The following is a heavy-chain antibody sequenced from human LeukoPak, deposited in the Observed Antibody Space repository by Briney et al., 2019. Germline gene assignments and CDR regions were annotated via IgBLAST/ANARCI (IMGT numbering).Heavy chain of an antibody. J-gene: IGHJ5*02. D-gene: IGHD6-19*01. CDR2: IYTSGST. Sequence: SQTLSLTCTVSGRSISSGSYYWSWIRQPAGKGLEWIGRIYTSGSTNYNPSLKSRVTISVDTSKNQFSLKLSSVTAADTAVYYCARGAGPPRDWFDPWGQGTLVTVSS. CDR3: ARGAGPPRDWFDP. V-gene: IGHV4-61*02. CDR1: GRSISSGSYY.